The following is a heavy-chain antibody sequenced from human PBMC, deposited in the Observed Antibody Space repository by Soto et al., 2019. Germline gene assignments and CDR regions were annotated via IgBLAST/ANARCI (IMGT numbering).Heavy chain of an antibody. CDR2: IYYSGST. CDR3: ASLSGGSYGYGPYYFYGMDV. CDR1: GGSISSSSYY. Sequence: PSETLSLTCTVSGGSISSSSYYWGWIRQPPGKGLEWIGSIYYSGSTYYNPSLKSRVTISVDTSKNQFSMKLSSVTAADTAVYYCASLSGGSYGYGPYYFYGMDVWGQGTTVTVSS. D-gene: IGHD5-18*01. J-gene: IGHJ6*02. V-gene: IGHV4-39*01.